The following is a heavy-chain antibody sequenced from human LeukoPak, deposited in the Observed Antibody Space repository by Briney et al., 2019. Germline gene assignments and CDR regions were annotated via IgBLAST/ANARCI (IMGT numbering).Heavy chain of an antibody. CDR3: ARPTGTTFSDYGMDV. J-gene: IGHJ6*02. CDR1: GYSFTSYW. Sequence: GESLKISCKGSGYSFTSYWIGWVRQMPGKGLEWMGIIYPGDSDTRYSPSFQGQVTISADKSISTAYLQWSSLKASDTAMYYCARPTGTTFSDYGMDVWGQGTTVTVPS. D-gene: IGHD1-1*01. V-gene: IGHV5-51*01. CDR2: IYPGDSDT.